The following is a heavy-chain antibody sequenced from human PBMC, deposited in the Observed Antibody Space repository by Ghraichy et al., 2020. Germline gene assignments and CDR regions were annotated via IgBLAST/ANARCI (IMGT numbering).Heavy chain of an antibody. CDR2: MIPNNATP. CDR1: GYTFNNYD. D-gene: IGHD1-26*01. CDR3: ARMYSNSTDYYLHV. V-gene: IGHV1-8*01. J-gene: IGHJ6*03. Sequence: ASVKVSCKASGYTFNNYDINWFRQAPGQGLEWLGWMIPNNATPAYTQKLLGRITMTSHTSTATAYLELRSLRTEDTAIYYCARMYSNSTDYYLHVWGKVSAGTV.